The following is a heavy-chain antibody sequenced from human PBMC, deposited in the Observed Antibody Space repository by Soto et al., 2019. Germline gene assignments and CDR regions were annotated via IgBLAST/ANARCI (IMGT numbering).Heavy chain of an antibody. CDR1: GFTFSSYA. CDR3: AKEIVVVPAAIPKRGYYYYYGMDV. J-gene: IGHJ6*02. Sequence: PGGSLRLSCGASGFTFSSYAMSWVRQAPGKGLEWVSAISGSGGSTYYADSVKGRFTISRDNSKNTLYLQMNSLRAEDTAVYYCAKEIVVVPAAIPKRGYYYYYGMDVWGQGTTVTVSS. CDR2: ISGSGGST. D-gene: IGHD2-2*02. V-gene: IGHV3-23*01.